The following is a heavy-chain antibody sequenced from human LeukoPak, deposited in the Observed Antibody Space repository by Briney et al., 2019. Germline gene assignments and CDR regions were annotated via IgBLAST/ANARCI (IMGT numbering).Heavy chain of an antibody. CDR1: GFTFDDYG. J-gene: IGHJ4*02. CDR3: ARDKGLMTTVTTASFGY. D-gene: IGHD4-17*01. CDR2: INWNGGST. Sequence: RPGGSLRLSCAASGFTFDDYGMSWVRQAPGKGLEWVSGINWNGGSTGYADSVKGRFTISRDNAKNSLYLQMNSLRAEDTALYYCARDKGLMTTVTTASFGYWGQGTLVTVSS. V-gene: IGHV3-20*04.